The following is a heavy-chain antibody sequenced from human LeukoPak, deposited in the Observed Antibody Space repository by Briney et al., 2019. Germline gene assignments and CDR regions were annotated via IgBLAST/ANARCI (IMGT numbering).Heavy chain of an antibody. D-gene: IGHD2-2*01. J-gene: IGHJ4*02. Sequence: GGSLRLSCAASGFTFSSYAMSWVRQAPGKGLEWVSAISGSAYSTYYADSVKGRFTISRDNSKNTLYLQMNSLRAEDTAMYYCARGLGYCTSTTCLLPFDYWGQGTLVTVSS. CDR3: ARGLGYCTSTTCLLPFDY. V-gene: IGHV3-23*01. CDR1: GFTFSSYA. CDR2: ISGSAYST.